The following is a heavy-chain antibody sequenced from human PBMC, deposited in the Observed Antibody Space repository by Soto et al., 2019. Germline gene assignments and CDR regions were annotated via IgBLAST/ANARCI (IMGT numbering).Heavy chain of an antibody. CDR1: GYTLTSYG. CDR2: ISAYTGNT. Sequence: ASVKVSCKASGYTLTSYGISWVRQAPGQWLEWLGWISAYTGNTNYAQKLQGRVTMTTDTSTSTAYMELRSLRADDTAVYYCARGVGYSNYVAYYYGMDVWGKGTTVT. D-gene: IGHD4-4*01. V-gene: IGHV1-18*01. J-gene: IGHJ6*04. CDR3: ARGVGYSNYVAYYYGMDV.